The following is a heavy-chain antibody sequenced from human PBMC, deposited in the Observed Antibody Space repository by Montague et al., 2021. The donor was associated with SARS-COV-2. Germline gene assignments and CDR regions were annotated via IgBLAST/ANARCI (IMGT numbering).Heavy chain of an antibody. CDR3: AREGGRFQLWLRGDDAYAL. V-gene: IGHV4-31*03. CDR1: GGSISGGGYS. CDR2: IYYSGST. J-gene: IGHJ3*01. Sequence: TLSLTCTVSGGSISGGGYSWTWIRQLPGKGLEWIGCIYYSGSTFYNPSLKSRLTISVDTSKNQFSLKLSSVTAADTAVYYWAREGGRFQLWLRGDDAYALWGQGTMVTVSS. D-gene: IGHD5-18*01.